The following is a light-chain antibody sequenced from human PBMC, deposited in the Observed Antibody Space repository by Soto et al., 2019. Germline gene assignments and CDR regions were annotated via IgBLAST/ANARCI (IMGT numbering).Light chain of an antibody. J-gene: IGKJ5*01. CDR3: QQYVTSPAIT. V-gene: IGKV3-20*01. CDR1: ESVGDY. CDR2: GAT. Sequence: EIVLTQSPGALSLSPGERATLSCWASESVGDYLAWYQQKPGQAPRLLIYGATKRTSGTPARFSGTGSETAFTLATSRLEPGDFAVYYCQQYVTSPAITFGQGTRLEIK.